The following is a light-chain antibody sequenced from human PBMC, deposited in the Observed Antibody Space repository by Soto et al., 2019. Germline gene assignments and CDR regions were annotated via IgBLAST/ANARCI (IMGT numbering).Light chain of an antibody. V-gene: IGLV2-14*01. CDR1: SSDIGGYNY. CDR2: EVS. J-gene: IGLJ3*02. Sequence: QSVLTQPASVSGSPGQSITISCTGTSSDIGGYNYVSWYQQHPGKVPKLMIFEVSNRPSGVSYRFSGSKSGNTASLTISGLQAEDEADYYCCSYAGSYTWVFGGGTKLTVL. CDR3: CSYAGSYTWV.